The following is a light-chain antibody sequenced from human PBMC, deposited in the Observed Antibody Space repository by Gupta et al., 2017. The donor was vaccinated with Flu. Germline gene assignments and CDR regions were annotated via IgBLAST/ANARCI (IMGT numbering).Light chain of an antibody. V-gene: IGKV3-20*01. CDR2: GAS. CDR1: QSVSTSY. Sequence: EIVLTQSPGTLSLSPGERATLSCRASQSVSTSYLAWYQQKSGQAPRLLIYGASSRATGIPDRFSGGGSGTDFSLTISRREPEDSAVYYWQEDGSSRTFGGGTKVEIK. J-gene: IGKJ4*01. CDR3: QEDGSSRT.